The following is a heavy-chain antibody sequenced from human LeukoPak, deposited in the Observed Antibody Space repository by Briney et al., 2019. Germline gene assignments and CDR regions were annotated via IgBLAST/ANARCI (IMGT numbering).Heavy chain of an antibody. CDR3: ARSYSSGWVGLSDY. J-gene: IGHJ4*02. V-gene: IGHV3-7*01. CDR1: GFTFSSYW. Sequence: GGSLRLSCAASGFTFSSYWMSWVRQAPGKGLEWVANIKQDGSEKYYADSVKGRFTISRDNSKNTLYLQMNSLRAEDTAVYYCARSYSSGWVGLSDYWGQGTLVTVSS. D-gene: IGHD6-19*01. CDR2: IKQDGSEK.